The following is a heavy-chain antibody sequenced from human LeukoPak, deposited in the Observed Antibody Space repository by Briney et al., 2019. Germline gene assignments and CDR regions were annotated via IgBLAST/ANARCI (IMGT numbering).Heavy chain of an antibody. V-gene: IGHV3-21*01. J-gene: IGHJ4*02. CDR2: ISSSSSYI. CDR1: GFTFSSYA. Sequence: GGSLRLSCAASGFTFSSYAMSWVRQAPGKGLEWVSSISSSSSYIYYADSVKGRFTISRDNAKNSLYLQMNSLRAEDTAVYYCASNNDYGDYPDYWGQGTLVTVSS. CDR3: ASNNDYGDYPDY. D-gene: IGHD4-17*01.